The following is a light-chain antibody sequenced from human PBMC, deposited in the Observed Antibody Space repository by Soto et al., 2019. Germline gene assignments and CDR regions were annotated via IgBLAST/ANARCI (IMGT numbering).Light chain of an antibody. CDR1: QSINNW. J-gene: IGKJ1*01. CDR2: RAS. Sequence: DIQMTQSPSTLSASVGDRVTITCRASQSINNWLAWYQQKPGKAPKLLIYRASSLENGVPSRFSGRGSGTEFIFTITTLQPDDFETYYCQQYGSASTFGQGTKVEI. V-gene: IGKV1-5*03. CDR3: QQYGSAST.